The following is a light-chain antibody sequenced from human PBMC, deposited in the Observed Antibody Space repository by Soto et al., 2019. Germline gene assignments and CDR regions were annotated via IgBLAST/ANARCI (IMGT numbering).Light chain of an antibody. Sequence: EIVLTQSPATLSLSPGERATLSCRASQSVSSHLAWYQQKPGQSPRLLIYDASNRATGIPARFSGSGSGTDFTLTISSLEPEDFAFYFCQHRSHWPTFVQGTKVEIK. CDR2: DAS. J-gene: IGKJ1*01. V-gene: IGKV3-11*01. CDR1: QSVSSH. CDR3: QHRSHWPT.